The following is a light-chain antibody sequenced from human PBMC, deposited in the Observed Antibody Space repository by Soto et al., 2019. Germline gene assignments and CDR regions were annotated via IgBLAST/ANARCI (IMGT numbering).Light chain of an antibody. J-gene: IGKJ1*01. V-gene: IGKV3-20*01. CDR1: QSVSNSY. CDR2: GAF. CDR3: QQYGSSPPT. Sequence: EIVLTQSPGTLSLSPGERATLSCRASQSVSNSYVAWYQRKPGQAPRLLIYGAFSRATDIPGRFSGSGSGTDFSLTITRLEPEDFAVYYCQQYGSSPPTFGQGTKVEI.